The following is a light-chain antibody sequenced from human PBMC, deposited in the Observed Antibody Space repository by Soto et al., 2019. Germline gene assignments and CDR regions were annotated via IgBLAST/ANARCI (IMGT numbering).Light chain of an antibody. CDR3: QQYNSYPPIT. J-gene: IGKJ5*01. V-gene: IGKV1-16*02. Sequence: DIQMTQSPSSLSASVGDRVTITCRASQDISNYLAWYQQKPGKAPKSLIYAASSLQSGVPSKFSGGRAATKFTLTNSSLQHEDFVTYYYQQYNSYPPITFGQGTRLEIK. CDR1: QDISNY. CDR2: AAS.